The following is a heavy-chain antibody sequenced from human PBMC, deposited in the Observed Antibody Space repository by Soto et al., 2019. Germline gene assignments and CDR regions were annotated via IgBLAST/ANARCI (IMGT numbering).Heavy chain of an antibody. CDR3: ARDRPHSSLYYYYGMDV. CDR2: IYYSGST. V-gene: IGHV4-31*03. CDR1: GGSISSGGYY. Sequence: PSETLSLTCTVSGGSISSGGYYWSWIRQHPGKGLEWIGYIYYSGSTYYNPSLKSRVTISVDTSKNQFSLKLSSVTAADTAVYYCARDRPHSSLYYYYGMDVWGQGTTVTVSS. J-gene: IGHJ6*02.